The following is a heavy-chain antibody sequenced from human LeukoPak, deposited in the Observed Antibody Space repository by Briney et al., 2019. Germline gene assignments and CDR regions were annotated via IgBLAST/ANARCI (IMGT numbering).Heavy chain of an antibody. Sequence: SETLSLTCTVSGGSISSYYWSWIRQPPGKGLEWIGYVYYSGSTDYNPSLKSRVTISVDTSKNQFSLKLSSVTAADTAVYYCARDIKYYDSSGYYDYWGQGTLVTVSS. CDR2: VYYSGST. CDR1: GGSISSYY. J-gene: IGHJ4*02. CDR3: ARDIKYYDSSGYYDY. D-gene: IGHD3-22*01. V-gene: IGHV4-59*01.